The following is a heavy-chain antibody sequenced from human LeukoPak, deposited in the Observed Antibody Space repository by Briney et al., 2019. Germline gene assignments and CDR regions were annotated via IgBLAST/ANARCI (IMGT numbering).Heavy chain of an antibody. D-gene: IGHD1-26*01. Sequence: PGGSLRLSCEASGFTFSGYTMNWVRQAPGKGLEWVAAISSSSGNVYYADSVKGRFTISRDNAENSLHLQMNSLRAEDTAVYYCARDGEQVNYYYYYYMDVWGKGTTVTVSS. CDR1: GFTFSGYT. V-gene: IGHV3-21*01. CDR3: ARDGEQVNYYYYYYMDV. CDR2: ISSSSGNV. J-gene: IGHJ6*03.